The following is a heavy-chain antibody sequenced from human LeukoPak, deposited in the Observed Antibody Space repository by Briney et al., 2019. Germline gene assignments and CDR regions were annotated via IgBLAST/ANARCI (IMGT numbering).Heavy chain of an antibody. CDR2: MNPDSGDT. Sequence: ASVKVSCKTSGYTFSDYDIIWIRQASGQGLEWMGWMNPDSGDTGFAQNFQGRVTMTRDTSLNTAYMELSRLRSDDTAVYYCARALDPTYYYMDVWGKGTTVTVSS. J-gene: IGHJ6*03. V-gene: IGHV1-8*01. CDR1: GYTFSDYD. CDR3: ARALDPTYYYMDV.